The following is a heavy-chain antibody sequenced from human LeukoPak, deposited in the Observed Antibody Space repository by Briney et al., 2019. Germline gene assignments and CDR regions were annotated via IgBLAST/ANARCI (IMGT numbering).Heavy chain of an antibody. CDR2: INAGNGNT. Sequence: ASVKVSCKASGYTVTSYAMHWVRQAPGQRLEWMGWINAGNGNTKYSQKFQGRVTITRDTSASTAYMELSSLRSEDTAVYYCARTKSVRGDSSPLGYWGQGTLVTVSS. V-gene: IGHV1-3*01. J-gene: IGHJ4*02. CDR1: GYTVTSYA. CDR3: ARTKSVRGDSSPLGY. D-gene: IGHD3-10*01.